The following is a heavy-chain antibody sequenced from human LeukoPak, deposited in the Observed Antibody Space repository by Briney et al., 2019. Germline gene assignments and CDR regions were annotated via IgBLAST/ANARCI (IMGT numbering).Heavy chain of an antibody. CDR2: ISTYNGNT. V-gene: IGHV1-18*01. CDR1: GCIFTAYG. CDR3: ARDLEHCRNIICSNSAY. J-gene: IGHJ4*02. Sequence: GASVKVSCKASGCIFTAYGITWVRQAPGQGLEWMGWISTYNGNTNYAQKFQGRVTMTTDTSTTTVYMELRSLRSDDTAVYYCARDLEHCRNIICSNSAYWGQRTLVTVSS. D-gene: IGHD2-2*01.